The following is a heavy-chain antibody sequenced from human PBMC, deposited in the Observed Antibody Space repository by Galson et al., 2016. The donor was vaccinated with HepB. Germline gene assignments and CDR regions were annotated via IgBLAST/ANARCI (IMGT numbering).Heavy chain of an antibody. CDR2: ISINGDTT. CDR1: GFTFSTYV. D-gene: IGHD3-16*01. Sequence: SLRLSCAASGFTFSTYVMSWIRQAPGKGLEWVSGISINGDTTYYADSVKGRFTISRDNSKNTLYLQMNSLRAEDTALYYCAKAWGRMAGGGDYWGQGTLVTVSS. CDR3: AKAWGRMAGGGDY. J-gene: IGHJ4*02. V-gene: IGHV3-23*01.